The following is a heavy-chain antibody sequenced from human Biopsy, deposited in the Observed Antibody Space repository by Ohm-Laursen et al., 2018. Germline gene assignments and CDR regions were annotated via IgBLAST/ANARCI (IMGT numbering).Heavy chain of an antibody. J-gene: IGHJ5*02. CDR1: GYTFTSYH. CDR3: TRGGYYYDSLAYYYWFDP. V-gene: IGHV1-2*02. Sequence: AASVKVSCNASGYTFTSYHVHWVRQAPGQGLEWMGWINAKTGDTNYAQKFQGRVTMTRDTSISTAYVDLSSLRSDDTAVYYCTRGGYYYDSLAYYYWFDPWGQGTLVTVSS. D-gene: IGHD3-22*01. CDR2: INAKTGDT.